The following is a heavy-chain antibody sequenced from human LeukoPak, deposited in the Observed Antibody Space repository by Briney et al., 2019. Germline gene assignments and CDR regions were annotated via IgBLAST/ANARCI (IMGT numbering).Heavy chain of an antibody. CDR3: ARDGSTYYDFWIDY. CDR1: GFTFSSYS. V-gene: IGHV3-48*01. Sequence: GGSLRLSCAASGFTFSSYSMNWVRQAPGKGLEWVSYISSSSSTIYYADSVKGRFTISRDNAKNSLYLQMNSLRAEDTAVYYCARDGSTYYDFWIDYWGQGTLVTVSS. J-gene: IGHJ4*02. D-gene: IGHD3-3*01. CDR2: ISSSSSTI.